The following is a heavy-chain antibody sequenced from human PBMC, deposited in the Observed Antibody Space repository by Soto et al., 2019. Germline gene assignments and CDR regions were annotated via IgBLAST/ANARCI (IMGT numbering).Heavy chain of an antibody. CDR3: AKDRPLPIS. J-gene: IGHJ4*02. CDR1: GFTFSSYG. V-gene: IGHV3-30*18. Sequence: QVQLVESGGGVVQPGWSLGLSYAASGFTFSSYGMHWVRQAPGKGLEWVAVISYDGSNKYYADSVKGRFTISRDNSKNTLYLQMNSLRAEDTAVYYCAKDRPLPISWGQGTLVTVSS. D-gene: IGHD3-3*02. CDR2: ISYDGSNK.